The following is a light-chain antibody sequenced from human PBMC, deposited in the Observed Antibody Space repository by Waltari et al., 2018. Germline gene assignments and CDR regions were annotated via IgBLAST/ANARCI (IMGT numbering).Light chain of an antibody. Sequence: QSALTQPASVSGSPGQSITISCTGSSSDVGSYKFVSWYQQHPGKAPQLMIDGGSHRPSWFSKRFSCSKSGNTASLTISGLRAEDEADYYCCSYAGSSPHVIFGGGTKLTVL. CDR2: GGS. J-gene: IGLJ2*01. CDR1: SSDVGSYKF. CDR3: CSYAGSSPHVI. V-gene: IGLV2-23*01.